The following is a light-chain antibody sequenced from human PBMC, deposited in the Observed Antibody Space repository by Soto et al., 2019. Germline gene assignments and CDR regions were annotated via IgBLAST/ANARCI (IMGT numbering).Light chain of an antibody. Sequence: EVVLTQSPGTLSLSPGDRATLSCRASQRVSSSYVAWYQQKPGQAPRLLIYAASTRATGIPDRFRGSGSGTDFTLAISSLEPEAFAVYYCQQYGTSPPWTFGQGTKVEIK. CDR2: AAS. V-gene: IGKV3-20*01. CDR1: QRVSSSY. J-gene: IGKJ1*01. CDR3: QQYGTSPPWT.